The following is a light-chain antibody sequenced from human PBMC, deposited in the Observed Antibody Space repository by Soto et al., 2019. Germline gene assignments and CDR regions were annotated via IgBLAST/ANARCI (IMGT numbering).Light chain of an antibody. V-gene: IGLV6-57*04. CDR2: EDN. CDR3: QSYDSSNWV. CDR1: SGSIASNY. J-gene: IGLJ3*02. Sequence: NFMLTQPHSVSESPGKTVTISCTRSSGSIASNYVQWYHQRPGSAPTIVMYEDNQRPSGVPDRFSGSIDRSSNSASLTISGLKTEGEGDFYCQSYDSSNWVFGGGTKVTVL.